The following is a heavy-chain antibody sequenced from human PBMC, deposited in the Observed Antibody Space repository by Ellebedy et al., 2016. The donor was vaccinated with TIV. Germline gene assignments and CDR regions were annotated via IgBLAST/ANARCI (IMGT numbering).Heavy chain of an antibody. CDR2: IKQDGSAK. D-gene: IGHD4-17*01. Sequence: GGSLRLSXAASGFTFSSYWMQWVRQAPGKGLEWVANIKQDGSAKYYVDSVKGRFTISRDNAKNSVYLQMNSLRPEDTAVYYCASGDYGDYYHYGMDVWGQGTTVTVSS. CDR1: GFTFSSYW. CDR3: ASGDYGDYYHYGMDV. J-gene: IGHJ6*02. V-gene: IGHV3-7*01.